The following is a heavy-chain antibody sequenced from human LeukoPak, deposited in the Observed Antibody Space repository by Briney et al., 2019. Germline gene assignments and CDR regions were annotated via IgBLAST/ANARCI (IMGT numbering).Heavy chain of an antibody. D-gene: IGHD2-2*01. V-gene: IGHV3-53*01. Sequence: GGSLRLSCAASGFTVSSNYMSWVRQAPGKGLEWVSVIYSSGSTYYADSVKGRFTISRDNSKNTLYLQMNSLRAEDTAVYYCARDQGYCSSTSCSFDYWGQGTLVTVSS. CDR2: IYSSGST. J-gene: IGHJ4*02. CDR1: GFTVSSNY. CDR3: ARDQGYCSSTSCSFDY.